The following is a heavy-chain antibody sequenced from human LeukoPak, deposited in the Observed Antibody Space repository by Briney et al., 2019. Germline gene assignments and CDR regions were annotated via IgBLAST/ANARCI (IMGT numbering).Heavy chain of an antibody. CDR3: ARGSGWNSFDP. CDR2: IYSNGWT. Sequence: SETLSLTCTVSGGSISTNLYYWTWIRQPAGKGLEWIGRIYSNGWTDYNPPLKSRVSISIDTSKNHFSLKMSLATAADTALYYCARGSGWNSFDPWGQGTLVTVSS. D-gene: IGHD6-19*01. V-gene: IGHV4-61*02. J-gene: IGHJ5*02. CDR1: GGSISTNLYY.